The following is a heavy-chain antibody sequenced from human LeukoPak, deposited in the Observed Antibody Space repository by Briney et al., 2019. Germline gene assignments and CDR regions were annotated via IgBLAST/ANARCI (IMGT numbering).Heavy chain of an antibody. V-gene: IGHV1-8*02. CDR1: GYTFAGYY. J-gene: IGHJ4*02. Sequence: ASVKVSCKASGYTFAGYYMHWVRQAPGQGLEWMGWINPNSGNTGYAQKFQGRVTMTRNTSISTAYMELSSLRSEDTAVYYCARGATGGTDYWGQGTLVTVSS. D-gene: IGHD1-26*01. CDR3: ARGATGGTDY. CDR2: INPNSGNT.